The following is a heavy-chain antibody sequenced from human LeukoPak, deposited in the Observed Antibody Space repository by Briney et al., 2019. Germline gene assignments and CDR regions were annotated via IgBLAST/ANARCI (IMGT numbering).Heavy chain of an antibody. D-gene: IGHD3-22*01. CDR2: INHSGST. V-gene: IGHV4-34*01. J-gene: IGHJ4*02. CDR1: GGSSSGYY. Sequence: SETLSLTCAVYGGSSSGYYWSWIRQPPGKGLEWIGEINHSGSTNYNPSLKSRVTTSVDRSKNQFSLKLSSVTAADTAVYYCARDTSGYSFLDCWGQGTLVTVSS. CDR3: ARDTSGYSFLDC.